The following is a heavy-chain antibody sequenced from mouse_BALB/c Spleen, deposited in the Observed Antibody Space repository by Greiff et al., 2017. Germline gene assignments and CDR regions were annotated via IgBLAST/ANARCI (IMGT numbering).Heavy chain of an antibody. CDR3: ARDGRLLGAMDY. CDR1: GFSLTSYG. Sequence: VHLVESGPGLVAPSQSLSITCTVSGFSLTSYGVHWVRQPPGKGLEWLGVIWAGGSTNYNSALMSRLSISKDNSKSQVFLKMNSLQTDDTAMYYCARDGRLLGAMDYWGQGTSVTVSS. CDR2: IWAGGST. V-gene: IGHV2-9*02. D-gene: IGHD2-3*01. J-gene: IGHJ4*01.